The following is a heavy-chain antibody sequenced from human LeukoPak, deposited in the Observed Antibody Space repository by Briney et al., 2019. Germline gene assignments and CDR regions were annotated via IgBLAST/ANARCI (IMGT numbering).Heavy chain of an antibody. CDR3: ARAMDYGTYNWFDP. CDR1: GGTFSSYA. V-gene: IGHV1-69*05. Sequence: SVKVSCKASGGTFSSYAISWVRQAPGQGLEWMGGIIPIFGTANHAQKFQGRVTITTDESTSTAYMELSSLRSEDTAVYYCARAMDYGTYNWFDPWGQGALVTVSS. D-gene: IGHD4-17*01. CDR2: IIPIFGTA. J-gene: IGHJ5*02.